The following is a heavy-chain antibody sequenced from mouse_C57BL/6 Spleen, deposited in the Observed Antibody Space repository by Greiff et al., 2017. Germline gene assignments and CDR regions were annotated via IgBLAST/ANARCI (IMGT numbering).Heavy chain of an antibody. D-gene: IGHD1-1*01. V-gene: IGHV1-4*01. J-gene: IGHJ3*01. CDR3: PRYYGSSSFAY. CDR1: GYTFTSYT. Sequence: VQLQPSWAELARPGASVKKSCKASGYTFTSYTMHWVKQRPGEGREWIGYIHPRRGYTKYTQKFKCKATLTADKSSITAYMPLSRLTSEDSAVYYCPRYYGSSSFAYWPQGTLVTVSA. CDR2: IHPRRGYT.